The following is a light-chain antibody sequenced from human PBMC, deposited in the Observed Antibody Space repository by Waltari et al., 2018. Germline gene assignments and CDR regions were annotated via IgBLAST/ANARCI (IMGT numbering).Light chain of an antibody. V-gene: IGKV1-39*01. J-gene: IGKJ5*01. Sequence: DIQMTQSPSSLSASVGDRVTITCRASQSISTYLNWYQQKPGKAPNLLIYAASSLQSGVPSRFSGSGSGTDFTLTISSLQPEDFATYYCQQSYSTPITFGQGTPLEIK. CDR2: AAS. CDR3: QQSYSTPIT. CDR1: QSISTY.